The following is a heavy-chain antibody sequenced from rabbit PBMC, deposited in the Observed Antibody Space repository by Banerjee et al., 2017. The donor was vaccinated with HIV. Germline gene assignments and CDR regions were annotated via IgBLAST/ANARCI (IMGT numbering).Heavy chain of an antibody. CDR2: INAATAKP. CDR1: GLPFSEKAV. V-gene: IGHV1S45*01. Sequence: QEQLVESGGGLVKPGASLTLTCKASGLPFSEKAVMCWVRQAPGKGLEWIACINAATAKPVYATWAKGRFTISRTSSTTVTLRMTSLTATDTATYFCARDTSTSFSSYGMDLWGQGTLVTVS. J-gene: IGHJ6*01. CDR3: ARDTSTSFSSYGMDL. D-gene: IGHD1-1*01.